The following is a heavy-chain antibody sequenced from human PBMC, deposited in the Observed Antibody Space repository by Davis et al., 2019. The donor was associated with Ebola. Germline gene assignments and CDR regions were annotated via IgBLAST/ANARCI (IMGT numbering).Heavy chain of an antibody. V-gene: IGHV4-34*01. CDR1: GGSFSGYY. Sequence: MPSETLSLTCAVHGGSFSGYYWSWIRQPPGKGLEWIGEINHSGSTNYNPSLKSRITISVDTSKNQFSLKLSSVTAADTAVYYCSRGGKMDRVGTFLSWGQGTLVTVSS. CDR3: SRGGKMDRVGTFLS. CDR2: INHSGST. J-gene: IGHJ4*02. D-gene: IGHD1-26*01.